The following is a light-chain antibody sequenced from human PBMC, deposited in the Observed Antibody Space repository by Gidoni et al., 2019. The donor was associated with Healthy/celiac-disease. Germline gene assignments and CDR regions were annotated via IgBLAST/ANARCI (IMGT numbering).Light chain of an antibody. CDR1: QDISNY. CDR3: QQYDNIPVA. J-gene: IGKJ5*01. Sequence: DIQMTQSPSSLSASVGDIVTITCQASQDISNYLNWYQQKPGKAPKLLIYDASNLETGVPSRFSGSGSGTDFTFTISSLQPEDIATYYCQQYDNIPVAFGQGTRLEIK. V-gene: IGKV1-33*01. CDR2: DAS.